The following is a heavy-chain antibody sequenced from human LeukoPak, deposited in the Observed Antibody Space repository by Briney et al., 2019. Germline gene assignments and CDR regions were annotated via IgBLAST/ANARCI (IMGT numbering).Heavy chain of an antibody. CDR2: ISGSGGST. V-gene: IGHV3-23*01. D-gene: IGHD2-15*01. CDR1: GFTFSSYA. CDR3: ASQLIVVVVAANDY. J-gene: IGHJ4*02. Sequence: PGGSLRLSCAASGFTFSSYAMSWVRQAPGKGLEWASAISGSGGSTYYADSVKGRFTISRDNSKNTLYLQMNSLRAEDTAVYYCASQLIVVVVAANDYWGQGTLVTVSS.